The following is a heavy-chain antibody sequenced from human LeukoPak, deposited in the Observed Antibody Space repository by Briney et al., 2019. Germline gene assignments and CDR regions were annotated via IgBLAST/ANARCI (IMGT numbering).Heavy chain of an antibody. CDR2: ISYSGTT. CDR3: ARAAWRGSNSRDAFDI. J-gene: IGHJ3*02. V-gene: IGHV4-31*03. Sequence: SETLSLTCTVSGGSISSGGDYWSWIRQHPGKGLEWIRYISYSGTTYYSPSLQSRITISLDTSKNQFSLELSSVTAADTAVYYCARAAWRGSNSRDAFDIWGLGTVVTVSS. D-gene: IGHD4-23*01. CDR1: GGSISSGGDY.